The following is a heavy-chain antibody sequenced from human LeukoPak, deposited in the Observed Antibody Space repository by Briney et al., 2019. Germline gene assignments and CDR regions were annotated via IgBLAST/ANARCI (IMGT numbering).Heavy chain of an antibody. J-gene: IGHJ4*02. CDR1: GGSISSSSYY. D-gene: IGHD1-26*01. Sequence: SETLSLTCTVSGGSISSSSYYWGWIRQPPGKGLEWIGSIYYSGSTYYNPSLKSRVTISVDTSKNQFSLRLSSVTAADTAVYYCARHQPGGYSGSYGFDYWGQGTLVTVSS. CDR3: ARHQPGGYSGSYGFDY. CDR2: IYYSGST. V-gene: IGHV4-39*01.